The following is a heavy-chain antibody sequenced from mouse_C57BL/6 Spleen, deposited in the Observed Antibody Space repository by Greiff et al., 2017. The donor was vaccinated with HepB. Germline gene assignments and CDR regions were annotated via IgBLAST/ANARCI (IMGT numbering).Heavy chain of an antibody. CDR1: GYAFSSYW. Sequence: VQLQQSGAELVKPGASVKISCKASGYAFSSYWMNWVKQRPGKGLEWIGQIYPGDGDTNYNGKFKGKATLTADKSSSPAYMQLSSLTSEDSAVYFCAHTVVATEWYFDVWGTGTTVTVSS. J-gene: IGHJ1*03. CDR3: AHTVVATEWYFDV. V-gene: IGHV1-80*01. D-gene: IGHD1-1*01. CDR2: IYPGDGDT.